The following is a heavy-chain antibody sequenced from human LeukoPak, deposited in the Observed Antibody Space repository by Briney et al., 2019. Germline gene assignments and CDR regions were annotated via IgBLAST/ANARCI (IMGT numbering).Heavy chain of an antibody. V-gene: IGHV3-9*01. Sequence: GRSLRLSCAASGFTFDDYAMHWVRQAPGKGLEWVSGISWNSGSIGYADSVKGRFTVSRDNAKNSLYLQMNSLRAEDTALYYCAKGRDKYQLLSKNWFDPWGQGTLVTVSS. CDR3: AKGRDKYQLLSKNWFDP. CDR1: GFTFDDYA. J-gene: IGHJ5*02. CDR2: ISWNSGSI. D-gene: IGHD2-2*01.